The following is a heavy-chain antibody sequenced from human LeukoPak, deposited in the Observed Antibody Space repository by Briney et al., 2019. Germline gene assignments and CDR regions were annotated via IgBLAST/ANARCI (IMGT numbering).Heavy chain of an antibody. D-gene: IGHD3-10*01. CDR2: ISSSSSYI. V-gene: IGHV3-21*01. CDR3: ARDHGTMVRGANFDY. CDR1: GFTFSSYE. J-gene: IGHJ4*02. Sequence: PGGSLRLSCAASGFTFSSYEMNWVRQAPGKGLEWVSSISSSSSYIYYADSVKGRFTISRDNAKNSLYLQMNSLRAEDTAVYYCARDHGTMVRGANFDYWGQGTLVTVSS.